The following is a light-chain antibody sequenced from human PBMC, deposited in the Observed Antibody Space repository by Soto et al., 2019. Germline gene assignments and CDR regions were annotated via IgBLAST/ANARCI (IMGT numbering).Light chain of an antibody. CDR1: QSVSSN. CDR2: GAS. J-gene: IGKJ1*01. Sequence: IVVPLSPGTLSLSQGERATLSCRASQSVSSNLAWYQLKPGQAPRLLIYGASTRATGIPARFSGSGSGTEFTLTISSLQSEDFAVYYCQQYNDWRTFGQGTKVDI. CDR3: QQYNDWRT. V-gene: IGKV3-15*01.